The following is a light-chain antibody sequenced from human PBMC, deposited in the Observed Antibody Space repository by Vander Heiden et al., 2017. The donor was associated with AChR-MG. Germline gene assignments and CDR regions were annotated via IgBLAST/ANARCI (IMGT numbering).Light chain of an antibody. V-gene: IGKV3-15*01. CDR3: QQYNNWQT. J-gene: IGKJ1*01. Sequence: IVITQSPATLSVSPWERATLSCRASQVVSRNLAWYQQKPGQAPTLLIHGASTRANGIPARFSGSGSGTEFTLTISSLQSEDFAVYYGQQYNNWQTFGQGTKVEIK. CDR2: GAS. CDR1: QVVSRN.